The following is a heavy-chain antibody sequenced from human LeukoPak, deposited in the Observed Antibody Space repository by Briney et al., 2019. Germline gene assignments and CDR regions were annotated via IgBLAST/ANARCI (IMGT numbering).Heavy chain of an antibody. CDR1: GFTFSSYN. J-gene: IGHJ6*02. CDR3: AVHPEGTMVLV. D-gene: IGHD3-10*01. V-gene: IGHV3-21*01. Sequence: KPGGSLRLSCAASGFTFSSYNMNWVRQAPGKGLEWVSSISSRSNYIYLADSLKGRFTISRDNSKNTLYLQMNSLRAEDTAVYYCAVHPEGTMVLVWGQGTTVTVSS. CDR2: ISSRSNYI.